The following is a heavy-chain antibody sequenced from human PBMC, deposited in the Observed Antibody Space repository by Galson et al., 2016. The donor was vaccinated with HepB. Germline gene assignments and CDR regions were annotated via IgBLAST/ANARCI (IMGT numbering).Heavy chain of an antibody. D-gene: IGHD5-24*01. CDR3: ARQGEMATIYY. V-gene: IGHV4-39*01. Sequence: ETLSLTCNVSGDSMTRSIHYWAWVRQTPGKGLEWIGSIYSNGVSSYNPSLKSRVAISIDTSRNQFSVKMTSVTAADTALYYCARQGEMATIYYWGQGTLVTVSS. CDR2: IYSNGVS. CDR1: GDSMTRSIHY. J-gene: IGHJ4*02.